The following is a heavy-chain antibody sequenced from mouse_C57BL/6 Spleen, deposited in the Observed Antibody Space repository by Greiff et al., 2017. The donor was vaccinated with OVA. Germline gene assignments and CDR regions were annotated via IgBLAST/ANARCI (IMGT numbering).Heavy chain of an antibody. V-gene: IGHV1-15*01. Sequence: VQLQQSGAELVRPGASVTLSCKASGYTFTDYEMHWVKQTPVHGLEWIGAIDPETGGTAYNQKFKGKAILTADKSSSTAYMGLRSLASEDSAVYYCTRLYSYLDYWGQGTTLTVSS. J-gene: IGHJ2*01. CDR2: IDPETGGT. CDR3: TRLYSYLDY. CDR1: GYTFTDYE.